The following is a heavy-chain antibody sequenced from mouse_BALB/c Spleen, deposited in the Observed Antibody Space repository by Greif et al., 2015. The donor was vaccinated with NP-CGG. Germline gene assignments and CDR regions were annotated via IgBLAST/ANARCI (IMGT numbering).Heavy chain of an antibody. CDR1: GFTFSDYY. CDR2: ISDGGSYT. D-gene: IGHD2-2*01. Sequence: DVKLVESGGGLVKPGGSLKLSCAASGFTFSDYYMYWVRQTPEKRLEWVATISDGGSYTYYPDSVKGRFTISRDNAKNNLYLQMSSLKSEDTAMYYCARDGYGYPFAYWGQGTLVTVSA. V-gene: IGHV5-4*02. CDR3: ARDGYGYPFAY. J-gene: IGHJ3*01.